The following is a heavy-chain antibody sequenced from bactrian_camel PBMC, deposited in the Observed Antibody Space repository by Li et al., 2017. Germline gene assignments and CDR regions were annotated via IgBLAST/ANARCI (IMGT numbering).Heavy chain of an antibody. CDR3: AEGYCEVAPGNVDPEHEYSY. J-gene: IGHJ4*01. CDR2: INAAGDTT. D-gene: IGHD7*01. V-gene: IGHV3S1*01. Sequence: HVQLVESGGGLVQPGGSLRLSCATSGFTFSSYWMYWVRQAPGKGLEWVSRINAAGDTTSYADSVKGRFSISKDNVKNTVYLQMNSLKSDDTGRYYCAEGYCEVAPGNVDPEHEYSYWGQGTQVTVSS. CDR1: GFTFSSYW.